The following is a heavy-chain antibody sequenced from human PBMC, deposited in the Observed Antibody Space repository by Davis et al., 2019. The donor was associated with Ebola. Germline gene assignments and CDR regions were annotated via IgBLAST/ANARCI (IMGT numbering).Heavy chain of an antibody. V-gene: IGHV3-23*01. CDR3: AKDIRGRPFCDAFDI. D-gene: IGHD3-16*01. Sequence: GESLKISCAASGFTFSSYAMSWVRQAPGKGLEWVSAISGSGGSTYYADSVKGRFTISRDNSKSTLYLQMNSLRAEDTAVYYCAKDIRGRPFCDAFDIWGQGTMVTVSS. CDR2: ISGSGGST. J-gene: IGHJ3*02. CDR1: GFTFSSYA.